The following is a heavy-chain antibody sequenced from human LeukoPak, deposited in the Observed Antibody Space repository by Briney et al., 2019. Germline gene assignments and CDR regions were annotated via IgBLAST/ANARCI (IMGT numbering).Heavy chain of an antibody. Sequence: GGSLRLSCAASGFTFSSYAMHWVRQAPGKGLEWVAVISYDGSNKYYADSVKGRFTVSRDNSKNSLYLQMNSLRAEDTAVYYCARGLNFYGSRTYYKPLDPWGQGTLVTVSS. D-gene: IGHD3-10*01. CDR1: GFTFSSYA. CDR3: ARGLNFYGSRTYYKPLDP. V-gene: IGHV3-30-3*01. CDR2: ISYDGSNK. J-gene: IGHJ5*02.